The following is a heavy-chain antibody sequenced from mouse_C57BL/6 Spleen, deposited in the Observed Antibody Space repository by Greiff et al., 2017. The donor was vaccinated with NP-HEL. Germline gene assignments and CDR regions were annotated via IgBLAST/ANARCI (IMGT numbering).Heavy chain of an antibody. CDR1: GYTFTSYW. CDR3: ARGGTYYARAWFAD. V-gene: IGHV1-55*01. J-gene: IGHJ3*01. D-gene: IGHD1-1*01. CDR2: IYPGSGST. Sequence: VQLQQSGAELVKPGASVKMSCKASGYTFTSYWITWVKQRPGQGLEWIGDIYPGSGSTNYNEKFKSKATLTVDTSSSTAYRQLSSLTSEDSAVYYCARGGTYYARAWFADWGQGTLVTVSA.